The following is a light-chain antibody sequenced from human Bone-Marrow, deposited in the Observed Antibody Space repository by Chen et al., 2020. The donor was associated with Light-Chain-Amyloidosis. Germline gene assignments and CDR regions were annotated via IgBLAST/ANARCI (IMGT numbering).Light chain of an antibody. Sequence: SYVLTQPSSVSVAPGQTATIACGGNNIGSTSVPWYQQTPGQPPLLVVYDDSDRPSGIPERLSGSISGNSATLPISRVEAGDEADYYCQGWYRGSDHPVFGGGTKLTVL. V-gene: IGLV3-21*02. J-gene: IGLJ3*02. CDR1: NIGSTS. CDR3: QGWYRGSDHPV. CDR2: DDS.